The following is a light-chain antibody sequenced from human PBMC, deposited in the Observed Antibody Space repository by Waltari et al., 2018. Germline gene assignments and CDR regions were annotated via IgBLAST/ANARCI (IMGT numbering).Light chain of an antibody. CDR2: WAS. CDR3: QQYYSTPRT. V-gene: IGKV4-1*01. Sequence: DNVMTQSPDSLAVSLGERATINCKSSQSVVYSSNNKNYLAWYQQKPGHPPKLLIYWASTRESGVPDRFSGSGSGTDFTLTISSLQAEDVAVYYCQQYYSTPRTFGQGTKVEIK. J-gene: IGKJ1*01. CDR1: QSVVYSSNNKNY.